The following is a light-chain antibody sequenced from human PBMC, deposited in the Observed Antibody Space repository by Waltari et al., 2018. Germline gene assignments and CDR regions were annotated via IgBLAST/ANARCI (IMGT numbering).Light chain of an antibody. CDR1: DSDVGAYDF. V-gene: IGLV2-14*01. CDR2: EGS. CDR3: SSYTTSSAPGV. J-gene: IGLJ1*01. Sequence: QSALTQPASVSGSPGQSITISCPGTDSDVGAYDFVSWYQQHPGKAPHLIICEGSNRPSGISNRFSASKSGNTASLTISGLQAEDEADYYCSSYTTSSAPGVFGTGTRVTVL.